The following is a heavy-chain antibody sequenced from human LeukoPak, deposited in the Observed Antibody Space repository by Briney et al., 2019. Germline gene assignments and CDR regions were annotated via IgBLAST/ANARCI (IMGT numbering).Heavy chain of an antibody. Sequence: GGSLRLSCAASGFTFSSYGMHWVRQAPGKGLEWVAVISYDGSNKYYADSVKDRFTISRDNSKNTLYLQMNSLRAEDTAVYYCAKRGTSPFDYWGQGTLVTVSS. CDR2: ISYDGSNK. CDR1: GFTFSSYG. V-gene: IGHV3-30*18. D-gene: IGHD1-1*01. CDR3: AKRGTSPFDY. J-gene: IGHJ4*02.